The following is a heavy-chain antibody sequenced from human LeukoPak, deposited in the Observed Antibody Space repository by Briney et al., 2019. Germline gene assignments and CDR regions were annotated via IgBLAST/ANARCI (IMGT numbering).Heavy chain of an antibody. J-gene: IGHJ6*03. CDR3: TRDQVVQGWLRLGTDYYYYMDV. D-gene: IGHD5-12*01. Sequence: SVKVSCRASGDTFSNYAISWVRQAPGQGLEWMGRITPMFGTANYAQKFQGRVTITTDESTNTAYMELSSLKSDDTAVYYCTRDQVVQGWLRLGTDYYYYMDVWGKGTTVTVSS. V-gene: IGHV1-69*05. CDR2: ITPMFGTA. CDR1: GDTFSNYA.